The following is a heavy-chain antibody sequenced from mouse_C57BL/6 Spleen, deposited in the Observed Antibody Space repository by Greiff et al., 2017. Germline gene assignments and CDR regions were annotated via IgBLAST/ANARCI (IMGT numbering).Heavy chain of an antibody. J-gene: IGHJ4*01. CDR3: ARSLGYRNYGMDY. D-gene: IGHD2-5*01. Sequence: QVQLQQPGAELVRPGTSVKLSCKASGYTFTSYWMHWVKQRPGQGLEWIGVIDPSDSYTNYNQKFKGKATLTVDTSSSTAYMQLSSLTSEDSAVYYCARSLGYRNYGMDYWGQGTSVTVSS. V-gene: IGHV1-59*01. CDR2: IDPSDSYT. CDR1: GYTFTSYW.